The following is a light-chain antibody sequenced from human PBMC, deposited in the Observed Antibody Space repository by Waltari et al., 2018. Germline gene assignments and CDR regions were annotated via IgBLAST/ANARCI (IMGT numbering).Light chain of an antibody. J-gene: IGLJ3*02. CDR1: SSVVGSYIL. CDR2: EDR. V-gene: IGLV2-23*01. Sequence: QSALTQSASVSGSPGQSITISCNGTSSVVGSYILVSWYQQHPGKAPNLMIYEDRKRPSGLSNRFSGSKSGNTASLSISGLQAEDEATYYCCSYAGSSTWVFGGGTELTVL. CDR3: CSYAGSSTWV.